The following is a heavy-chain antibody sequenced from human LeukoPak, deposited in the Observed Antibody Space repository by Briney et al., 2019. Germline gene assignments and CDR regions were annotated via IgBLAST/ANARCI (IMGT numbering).Heavy chain of an antibody. Sequence: PGGSLRLSCAASGFTFSSYWMHWVRQAPGKGLVWVSRINSDGSSTSYADSVKGRFTISRDNSKNTLFLQMNSLRAEDTAVYYCATDFRSGDSLYFDYWGRGTLVTVSS. J-gene: IGHJ4*02. CDR3: ATDFRSGDSLYFDY. CDR2: INSDGSST. CDR1: GFTFSSYW. V-gene: IGHV3-74*01. D-gene: IGHD4-17*01.